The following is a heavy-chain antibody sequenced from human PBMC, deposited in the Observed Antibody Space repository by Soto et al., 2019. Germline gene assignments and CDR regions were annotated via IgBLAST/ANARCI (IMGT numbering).Heavy chain of an antibody. J-gene: IGHJ6*03. CDR1: GGSISSYY. CDR2: IYYSGGT. Sequence: QVQLQESGPGLVKPSETLSLTGTVSGGSISSYYWSWIRQPPGKGLEWIGYIYYSGGTNYNPSIRSRVTISVDTSKNQFSLKLSSVTAADTAVYYCARDSASITMVRGVRYYYYYYMDVWGKGTTVTVSS. V-gene: IGHV4-59*01. CDR3: ARDSASITMVRGVRYYYYYYMDV. D-gene: IGHD3-10*01.